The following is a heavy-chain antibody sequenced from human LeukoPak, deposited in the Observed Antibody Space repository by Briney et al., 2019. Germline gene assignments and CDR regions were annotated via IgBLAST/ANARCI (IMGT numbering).Heavy chain of an antibody. CDR1: GDSVSSNSAA. V-gene: IGHV6-1*01. Sequence: SQTLSLTCAISGDSVSSNSAAWNWIRQSPSRGLEWLGRTYYRSKWYNDYAVSVKSRITINPDTSKNQFSLQLNSVTPEDTAVYYCAGDQELNWGLTYYYYGMDVWGQGTTVTVSS. D-gene: IGHD7-27*01. CDR3: AGDQELNWGLTYYYYGMDV. CDR2: TYYRSKWYN. J-gene: IGHJ6*02.